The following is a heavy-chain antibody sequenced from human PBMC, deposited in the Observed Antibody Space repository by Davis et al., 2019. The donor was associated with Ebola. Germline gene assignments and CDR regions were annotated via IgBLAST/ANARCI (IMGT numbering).Heavy chain of an antibody. D-gene: IGHD1-26*01. CDR3: AKDNGYVGATSSPYFDY. J-gene: IGHJ4*02. CDR1: GFTFSSYA. V-gene: IGHV3-23*01. Sequence: GESLKISCAASGFTFSSYAMSWVRQAPGKGLEWVSAISGSGGSTYYADSVKGRFTISRDNSKNTLYLQMNSLRAEDTAVYYCAKDNGYVGATSSPYFDYWGQGTLVTVSS. CDR2: ISGSGGST.